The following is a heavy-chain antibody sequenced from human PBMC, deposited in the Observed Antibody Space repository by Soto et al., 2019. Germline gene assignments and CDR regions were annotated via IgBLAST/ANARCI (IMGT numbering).Heavy chain of an antibody. V-gene: IGHV4-31*03. J-gene: IGHJ4*02. CDR1: GGSISSGGYY. D-gene: IGHD5-18*01. Sequence: PSETLSLTCSVSGGSISSGGYYWSWIRQHPGKGLEWIGYIYYSGSTYYNPSLKSRVTISVDTSKNQCSLKLSSVTAADTAVYSCARYRAMDDFDYWGQGTLVTVSS. CDR2: IYYSGST. CDR3: ARYRAMDDFDY.